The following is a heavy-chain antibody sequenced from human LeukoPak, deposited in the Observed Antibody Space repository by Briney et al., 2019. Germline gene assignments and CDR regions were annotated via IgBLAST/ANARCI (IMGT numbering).Heavy chain of an antibody. Sequence: PSETLSLTCTVSGGSISSSSYYWGWIRRPPGKGLEWIGSIYYSGGTYYNPSLKSRVTISVDTSKNQFSLKLSSVTAADTAVYYCARDLGGSGRRYFDYWGQGTLVTVSS. J-gene: IGHJ4*02. D-gene: IGHD3-10*01. CDR3: ARDLGGSGRRYFDY. CDR1: GGSISSSSYY. V-gene: IGHV4-39*07. CDR2: IYYSGGT.